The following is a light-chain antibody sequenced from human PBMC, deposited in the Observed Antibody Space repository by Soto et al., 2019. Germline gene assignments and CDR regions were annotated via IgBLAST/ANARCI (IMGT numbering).Light chain of an antibody. CDR1: QSVLYSSNNKNY. V-gene: IGKV4-1*01. CDR3: QQYYTAWWT. J-gene: IGKJ1*01. Sequence: DIVMTQSPDSLAVSLGERATINCKTSQSVLYSSNNKNYLAWYQQKPGQPPELLIYWASTREFGVPDRFDGSGSGTVFTLTISSLQAEDVAVYYCQQYYTAWWTFGQGTKVEIK. CDR2: WAS.